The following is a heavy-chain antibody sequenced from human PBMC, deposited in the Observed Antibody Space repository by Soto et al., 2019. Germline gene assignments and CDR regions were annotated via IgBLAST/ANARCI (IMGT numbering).Heavy chain of an antibody. D-gene: IGHD6-19*01. CDR3: ARERSSGWDVDY. J-gene: IGHJ4*02. Sequence: SVKVSCKASGYTFTSYDINWVRQATGQGLEWMGWMNPNSGNTGYAQKFQGRVTMTRNTSISTAYMELSSLRSEDTAVYYCARERSSGWDVDYWGQGTRVTVSS. V-gene: IGHV1-8*01. CDR1: GYTFTSYD. CDR2: MNPNSGNT.